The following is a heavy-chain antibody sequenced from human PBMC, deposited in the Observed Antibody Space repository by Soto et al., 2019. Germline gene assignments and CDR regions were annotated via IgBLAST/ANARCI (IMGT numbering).Heavy chain of an antibody. D-gene: IGHD6-19*01. J-gene: IGHJ4*02. CDR3: AKSPPAVAGYFDY. Sequence: QVQLVESGGGVVQPGRSLRLSCAASGFTFSSSGMHWVRQAPGKGLEWVAVTSFDGSSGYYADSVRGRFTISRDNSNNTLDLQMNSLRADDTAVYYCAKSPPAVAGYFDYWGQGTLVTVSS. CDR1: GFTFSSSG. CDR2: TSFDGSSG. V-gene: IGHV3-30*18.